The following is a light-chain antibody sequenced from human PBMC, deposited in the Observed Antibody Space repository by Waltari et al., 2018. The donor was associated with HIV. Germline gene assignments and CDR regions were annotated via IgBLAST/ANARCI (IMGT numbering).Light chain of an antibody. Sequence: QSVLTQPPSVSAAPGQKVTISCAGSPSNIANSFVSWYQQIPGQAPTLIIYDDNKRPSGNRVRISGSKSGTSATLTITGLQAGDEADYYCGTWDSGLSPGQVFGGGTRLTVL. CDR2: DDN. CDR1: PSNIANSF. CDR3: GTWDSGLSPGQV. J-gene: IGLJ2*01. V-gene: IGLV1-51*01.